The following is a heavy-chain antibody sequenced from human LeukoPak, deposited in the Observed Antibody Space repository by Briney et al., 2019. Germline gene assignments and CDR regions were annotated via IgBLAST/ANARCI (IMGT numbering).Heavy chain of an antibody. CDR2: IIPIFNTA. Sequence: SVKVSCKASGGTFSSYAINWVRQAPGQGLEWMGRIIPIFNTAHYAQRFQGRVTVTTDESSTAVYMTLSSLTSDDTAVYYCASQDASIYSESGSPTYYDWGQGTLVTVSS. CDR3: ASQDASIYSESGSPTYYD. J-gene: IGHJ4*02. CDR1: GGTFSSYA. D-gene: IGHD3-22*01. V-gene: IGHV1-69*05.